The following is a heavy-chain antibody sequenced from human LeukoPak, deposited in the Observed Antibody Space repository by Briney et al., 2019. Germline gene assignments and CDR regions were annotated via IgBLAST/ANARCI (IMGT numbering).Heavy chain of an antibody. D-gene: IGHD6-13*01. CDR2: ISSSGSTI. CDR1: GFTFSSYE. V-gene: IGHV3-48*03. Sequence: GGSLRLSCAASGFTFSSYEMNWVRQAPGKGLEWVSYISSSGSTIYYADSVKGRFTISRDNAKNSLYLQMNSLRAEDTALYYRAKDRTPAGTSTPDYWGQGTLVTVSS. CDR3: AKDRTPAGTSTPDY. J-gene: IGHJ4*01.